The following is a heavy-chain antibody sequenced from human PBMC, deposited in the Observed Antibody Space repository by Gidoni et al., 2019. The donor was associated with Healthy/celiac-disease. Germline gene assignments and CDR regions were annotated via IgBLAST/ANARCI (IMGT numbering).Heavy chain of an antibody. CDR3: TRQLGYYFDY. CDR2: IRSKANSYAT. CDR1: GFTFSGSA. J-gene: IGHJ4*02. Sequence: EVQLVEYVGGLVQPGGSLTLSCAASGFTFSGSAMHWVRQASGKGLEWVGRIRSKANSYATAYAASVKGRFTISRDDSKNTAYLQMNSLKTEDTAVYYCTRQLGYYFDYWGQGTLVTVSS. D-gene: IGHD3-16*01. V-gene: IGHV3-73*01.